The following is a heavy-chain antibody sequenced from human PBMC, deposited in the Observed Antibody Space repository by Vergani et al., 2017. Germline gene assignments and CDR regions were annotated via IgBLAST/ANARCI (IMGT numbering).Heavy chain of an antibody. D-gene: IGHD3-22*01. J-gene: IGHJ5*02. Sequence: QVQLQQWGAGLLTPSETLSLTCAVYGGSFSGYYWSWIRQPPGKGLEWIGEINHSGSTNYNPSLKSRVTISVDTSKNQFSLKLSSVTAADTAVYYCASRRALKVVVTSNWFDPWGQGTLVTVSS. V-gene: IGHV4-34*01. CDR1: GGSFSGYY. CDR3: ASRRALKVVVTSNWFDP. CDR2: INHSGST.